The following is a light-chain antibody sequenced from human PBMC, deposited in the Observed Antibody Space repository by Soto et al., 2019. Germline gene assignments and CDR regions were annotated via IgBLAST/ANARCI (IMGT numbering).Light chain of an antibody. CDR1: QSVSSN. J-gene: IGKJ3*01. CDR3: QQYNNWPRIFT. CDR2: GAS. V-gene: IGKV3-15*01. Sequence: EIVMTQSPATLSVSPGARATLSCRASQSVSSNLAWYQQKPGQAPRLLIYGASTRATGIPARFSGSGSGTEFTLTISSLQSEDFAVYYCQQYNNWPRIFTFGPGTKVDIK.